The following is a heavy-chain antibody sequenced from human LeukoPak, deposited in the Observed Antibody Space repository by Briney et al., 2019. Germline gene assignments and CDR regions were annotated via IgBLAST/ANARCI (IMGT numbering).Heavy chain of an antibody. V-gene: IGHV6-1*01. D-gene: IGHD5-24*01. CDR1: GDSVVSNSTA. CDR3: VRGGQGDGYSADEAFDL. Sequence: SQTLSLTCVISGDSVVSNSTACNWIRQSPSRGLEWLGRTYYRSKWYTDYAVSVKSRITINPDTSKNQFSLQLNSVTPEDTAVYYCVRGGQGDGYSADEAFDLWGQGTMVTVS. J-gene: IGHJ3*01. CDR2: TYYRSKWYT.